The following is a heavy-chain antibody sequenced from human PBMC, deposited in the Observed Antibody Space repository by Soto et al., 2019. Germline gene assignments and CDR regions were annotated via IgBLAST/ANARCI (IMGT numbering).Heavy chain of an antibody. V-gene: IGHV3-30*03. Sequence: QVQLVESGGGVVQPGRSLRLSCAASGFTFSSYGMHWVRQAPGKGLEWVAVISYDGTNKYYADSVKGRFTISRDNSKNTLYLQMNSLSTEDTSVYYCAGFYGLTYFDYWCQGTLVTVSS. CDR2: ISYDGTNK. J-gene: IGHJ4*02. CDR3: AGFYGLTYFDY. CDR1: GFTFSSYG. D-gene: IGHD3-16*01.